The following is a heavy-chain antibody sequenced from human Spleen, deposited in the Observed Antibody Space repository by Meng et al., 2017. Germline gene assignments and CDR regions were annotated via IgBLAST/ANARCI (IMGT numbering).Heavy chain of an antibody. CDR2: IYQSGST. CDR1: GYSITGSYN. V-gene: IGHV4-38-2*02. Sequence: GSLRLSCAVSGYSITGSYNWGWIRQSPGKGLEWIGSIYQSGSTYYNPSLKSRVTISVDTSKNQFSLKLSSVTAADTAVYYCARDRLDNVVVVATGIFDYWGQGTLVTVSS. J-gene: IGHJ4*02. D-gene: IGHD2-15*01. CDR3: ARDRLDNVVVVATGIFDY.